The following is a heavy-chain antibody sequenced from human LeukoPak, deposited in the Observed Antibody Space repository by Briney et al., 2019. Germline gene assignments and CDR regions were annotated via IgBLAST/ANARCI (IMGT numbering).Heavy chain of an antibody. J-gene: IGHJ4*02. D-gene: IGHD6-13*01. CDR2: INPNSGGT. Sequence: ASVKVSCKASGYTFTGYYMHWVRQAPGQGLEWMGWINPNSGGTNYAQKFQGWVTMTRDTSISTAYMELSRLRSDDTAVYHCARRTDSSSWHFDYWGQGTLVTVSS. V-gene: IGHV1-2*04. CDR1: GYTFTGYY. CDR3: ARRTDSSSWHFDY.